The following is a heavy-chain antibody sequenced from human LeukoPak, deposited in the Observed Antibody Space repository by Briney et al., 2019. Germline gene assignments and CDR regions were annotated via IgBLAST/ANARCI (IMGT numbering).Heavy chain of an antibody. CDR3: ATDRAYTYGPPRPFDY. V-gene: IGHV1-69*04. J-gene: IGHJ4*02. Sequence: GASVKVSCKASGGTFSSYAISWVRQAPGQGLEWMGRIIPILGIANYAQKFQGRVTMTKDTSTTTAYMELRSLTSDDTAVYYCATDRAYTYGPPRPFDYWGQGTLVTVSS. D-gene: IGHD5-18*01. CDR2: IIPILGIA. CDR1: GGTFSSYA.